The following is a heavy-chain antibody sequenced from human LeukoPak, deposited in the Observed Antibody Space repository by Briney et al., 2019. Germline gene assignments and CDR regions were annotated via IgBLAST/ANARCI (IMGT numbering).Heavy chain of an antibody. V-gene: IGHV4-59*01. Sequence: SETLSLTCTVSGGSISSYYWSWIRQPPGKGLEWIGYIYYSGSTNYNSSLKSRVTISVDTSKNQFSLKLSSVTAADTAVYYCASIRIAARPRYYFDYWGQGTLVTVSS. J-gene: IGHJ4*02. D-gene: IGHD6-6*01. CDR1: GGSISSYY. CDR2: IYYSGST. CDR3: ASIRIAARPRYYFDY.